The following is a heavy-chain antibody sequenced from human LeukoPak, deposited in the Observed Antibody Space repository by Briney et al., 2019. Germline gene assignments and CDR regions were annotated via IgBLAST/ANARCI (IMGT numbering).Heavy chain of an antibody. D-gene: IGHD3-10*01. CDR1: GDSISSYY. Sequence: PSETLSLTCTVSGDSISSYYWSWIRQPPGKGLEWIGYIYYSGSTKYNPSLRSRVTISVDTSMNQFSLKLSSVTAADTAVYYCARVHYYGSGLSSYFDYWGQGSLVTVSS. J-gene: IGHJ4*02. CDR3: ARVHYYGSGLSSYFDY. V-gene: IGHV4-59*01. CDR2: IYYSGST.